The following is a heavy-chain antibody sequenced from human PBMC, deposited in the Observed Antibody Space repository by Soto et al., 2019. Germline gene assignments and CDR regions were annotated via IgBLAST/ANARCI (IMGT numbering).Heavy chain of an antibody. V-gene: IGHV3-23*01. CDR3: AKGFTTFPEGLDV. CDR2: ISGSGGRT. CDR1: GFTFSNYA. Sequence: PGGSLRLSCAASGFTFSNYALNWFRQVQGKGLEWVSHISGSGGRTYYADSVKGRFTISRDNSKNTLYLQMNSLRVEDTAVYYCAKGFTTFPEGLDVWGQGTTVTVSS. D-gene: IGHD2-2*01. J-gene: IGHJ6*02.